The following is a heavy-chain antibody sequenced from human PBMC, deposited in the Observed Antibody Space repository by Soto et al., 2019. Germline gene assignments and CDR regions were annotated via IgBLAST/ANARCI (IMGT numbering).Heavy chain of an antibody. D-gene: IGHD5-18*01. CDR3: ARYIRVRGIQLWVTNEYYFDY. Sequence: GASVKVSCKASGYTFTSFYMHWIRQAPGQGLEWVGIVNPSGGSTSYAQKFKDRVTMTRDTSTGTVYMELSSLRSEDTAVYYCARYIRVRGIQLWVTNEYYFDYWGQGTLVTVSS. CDR2: VNPSGGST. V-gene: IGHV1-46*01. J-gene: IGHJ4*02. CDR1: GYTFTSFY.